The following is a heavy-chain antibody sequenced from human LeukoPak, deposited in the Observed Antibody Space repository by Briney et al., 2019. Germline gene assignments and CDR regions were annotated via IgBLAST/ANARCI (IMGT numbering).Heavy chain of an antibody. CDR2: ISYDGSNK. Sequence: GGSLRLSCAASGFTFSSYGMHWVRQAPGKGLEWVAVISYDGSNKYYADSVKGRFTISRDNSKNTLHLQMSSLRAEDTAIYYCARAGEGFDTWGQGTKVTVSS. D-gene: IGHD3-10*01. V-gene: IGHV3-30*03. CDR3: ARAGEGFDT. J-gene: IGHJ3*02. CDR1: GFTFSSYG.